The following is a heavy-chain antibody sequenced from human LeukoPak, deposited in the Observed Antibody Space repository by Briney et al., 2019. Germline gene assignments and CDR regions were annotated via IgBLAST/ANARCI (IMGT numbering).Heavy chain of an antibody. CDR1: GFTFSRYW. Sequence: GGSLRLSCAASGFTFSRYWMNWVRQAPGKGLEWVANIKQDAREKYYVDSVKGRFTISRDNAKNSLFLQMNSLGAEDTAVYYCTRGIDGYCSGSSCYSGYWGQGTLVTVSS. CDR2: IKQDAREK. CDR3: TRGIDGYCSGSSCYSGY. J-gene: IGHJ4*02. D-gene: IGHD2-2*03. V-gene: IGHV3-7*01.